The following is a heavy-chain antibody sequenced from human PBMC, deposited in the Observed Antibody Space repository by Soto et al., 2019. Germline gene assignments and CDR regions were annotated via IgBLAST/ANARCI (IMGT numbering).Heavy chain of an antibody. CDR1: GFTVGTYG. J-gene: IGHJ4*02. D-gene: IGHD2-21*02. CDR2: ISRDGGTK. Sequence: QVQLVESGGGVVQPGGSLRLSCAVSGFTVGTYGMHWVRQAPGKGLELVAVISRDGGTKYYADSVKGRFTMSRNNSGNALILVTNSFRRDDMAVYYCTGGVDSGYWGQGALVTVYS. V-gene: IGHV3-30*03. CDR3: TGGVDSGY.